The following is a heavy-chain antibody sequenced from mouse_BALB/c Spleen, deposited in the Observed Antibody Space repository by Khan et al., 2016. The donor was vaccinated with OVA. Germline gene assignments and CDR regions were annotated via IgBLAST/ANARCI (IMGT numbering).Heavy chain of an antibody. Sequence: LVESGPELKKPGETVKISCKASGYTFTNYGMNWVKQSPGKALKWMGWINTYTGEPTYADDFKGRFAFSLETSATTAYLQINNIKNEDTATYFCARPPYFSYTLDYWGQGTSVTVSS. CDR2: INTYTGEP. V-gene: IGHV9-3-1*01. CDR3: ARPPYFSYTLDY. J-gene: IGHJ4*01. D-gene: IGHD2-10*01. CDR1: GYTFTNYG.